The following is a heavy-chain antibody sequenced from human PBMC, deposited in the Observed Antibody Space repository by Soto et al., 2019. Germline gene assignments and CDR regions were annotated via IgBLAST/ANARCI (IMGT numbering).Heavy chain of an antibody. CDR2: ISSSGSTI. CDR1: GFTFSSYE. Sequence: GGSLRLSCAASGFTFSSYEMNWVRQAPGKGLEWVSYISSSGSTIYYADSVKGRFTISRDNAKNSLYLQMNSLRAEDTAVYYGARDNEPKRKDRGGAFDIWGQGTMVTVSS. J-gene: IGHJ3*02. D-gene: IGHD3-10*01. V-gene: IGHV3-48*03. CDR3: ARDNEPKRKDRGGAFDI.